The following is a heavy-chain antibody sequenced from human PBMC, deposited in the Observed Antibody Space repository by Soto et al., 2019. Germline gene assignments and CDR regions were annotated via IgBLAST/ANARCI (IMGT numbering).Heavy chain of an antibody. V-gene: IGHV4-31*03. D-gene: IGHD1-1*01. Sequence: QVQLQESGPGLVKPSETLSLTCTVSGASISSGGDYYWTWIRQRPRKGLEWIGYIHYSGTTYYNPSLESRVIMSVDTSKNQFSLKLSSVTAADTAVYYCARAHWNPAFDFWGQGTLGTVSS. CDR1: GASISSGGDYY. CDR3: ARAHWNPAFDF. CDR2: IHYSGTT. J-gene: IGHJ4*02.